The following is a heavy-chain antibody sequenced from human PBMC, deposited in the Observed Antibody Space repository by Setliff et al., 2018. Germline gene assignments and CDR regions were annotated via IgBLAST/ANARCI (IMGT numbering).Heavy chain of an antibody. J-gene: IGHJ4*02. V-gene: IGHV4-30-4*08. CDR3: ARESRYYYDNLGTLDY. CDR1: GGSISSGDYY. Sequence: SETLSLTCTVSGGSISSGDYYWSWIRQPPGKGLEWIGYIYSSGSTYYNPSLKSRVSIXXXTSKNQFSXXXXSVTAADTAVYYCARESRYYYDNLGTLDYWGQGTLVTVSS. D-gene: IGHD3-22*01. CDR2: IYSSGST.